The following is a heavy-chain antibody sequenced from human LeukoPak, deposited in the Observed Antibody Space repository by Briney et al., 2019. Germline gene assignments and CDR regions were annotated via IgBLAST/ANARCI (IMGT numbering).Heavy chain of an antibody. CDR3: ARDRGQQWLWWFDP. CDR2: IYTSGST. V-gene: IGHV4-4*07. Sequence: PSETLSLTCTVSGGPISSYYWSWIRQPAGKGLEWIGRIYTSGSTNYNPSLKSRVTMSVDTSKNQFSLKLSSVTAADTAVYYCARDRGQQWLWWFDPWGQGTLVTVSS. CDR1: GGPISSYY. D-gene: IGHD6-19*01. J-gene: IGHJ5*02.